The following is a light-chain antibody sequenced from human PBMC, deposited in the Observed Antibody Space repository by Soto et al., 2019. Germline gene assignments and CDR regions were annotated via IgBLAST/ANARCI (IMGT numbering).Light chain of an antibody. Sequence: QSVLTQPASVSGSPGQSITISCTGTSSDVGGYNYVSWYQQYPGKAPKLRIYDVSNRPSGVSNRFSGSKSGNTASLTISGLQAEDESDYYCSSYTGSSTYVFGTGTKLTVL. J-gene: IGLJ1*01. CDR2: DVS. CDR1: SSDVGGYNY. V-gene: IGLV2-14*01. CDR3: SSYTGSSTYV.